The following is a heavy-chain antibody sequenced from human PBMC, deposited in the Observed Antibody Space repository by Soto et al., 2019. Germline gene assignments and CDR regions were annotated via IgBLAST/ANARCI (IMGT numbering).Heavy chain of an antibody. J-gene: IGHJ4*02. CDR1: GFTFSSYA. V-gene: IGHV3-23*01. CDR2: ISGSGGST. Sequence: GGSLRLSCAASGFTFSSYAMSWVRQAPGKGLEWVSAISGSGGSTYYADSVKGRFTISRDNSKNTLYLQMNSLRAEDTAVYYCAKVFRPRLSPMWGLFDYWGQGTLVPVSS. CDR3: AKVFRPRLSPMWGLFDY. D-gene: IGHD6-6*01.